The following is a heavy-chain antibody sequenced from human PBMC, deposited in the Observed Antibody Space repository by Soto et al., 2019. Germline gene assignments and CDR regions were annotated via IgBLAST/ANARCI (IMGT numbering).Heavy chain of an antibody. D-gene: IGHD1-26*01. Sequence: EVPLVESGGGSVQPGGSLRLSCAASGFSFSSYFMAWARQAPGEGLVSVSHVPGDGSRASYADSVRGRFTISRDNAKNTLYLQMDSLRDEDTAIYYCARENWYSLDVWGQGTTVTVSS. CDR3: ARENWYSLDV. V-gene: IGHV3-74*01. J-gene: IGHJ6*02. CDR1: GFSFSSYF. CDR2: VPGDGSRA.